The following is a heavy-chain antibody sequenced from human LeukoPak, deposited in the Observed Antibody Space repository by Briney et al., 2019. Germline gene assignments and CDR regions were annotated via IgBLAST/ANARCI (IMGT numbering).Heavy chain of an antibody. Sequence: GGSLRLSCAASGFTFSTYWMYWFRQAPGRGLVWVSRINGDGTSTSYADSVKGRFTISRENAENTLYLQMNSLRAEDTAVYYCARSGGYNRLDYWGQGTLVTVS. CDR3: ARSGGYNRLDY. D-gene: IGHD5-18*01. CDR1: GFTFSTYW. CDR2: INGDGTST. V-gene: IGHV3-74*01. J-gene: IGHJ4*02.